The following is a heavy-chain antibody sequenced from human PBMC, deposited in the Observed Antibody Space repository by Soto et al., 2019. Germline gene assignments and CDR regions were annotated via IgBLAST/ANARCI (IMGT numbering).Heavy chain of an antibody. Sequence: ASVNVSCKASGYTFTSYGISWVRQAPGQGLEWMGWISAYNGNTNYAQKLQGRVTMTTDTSTSTAYMELRSLRSDDTAVYYCARDIPPSYYDILTGYEHYYYYGMDVWGQGTTVTVSS. CDR2: ISAYNGNT. V-gene: IGHV1-18*01. J-gene: IGHJ6*02. CDR1: GYTFTSYG. D-gene: IGHD3-9*01. CDR3: ARDIPPSYYDILTGYEHYYYYGMDV.